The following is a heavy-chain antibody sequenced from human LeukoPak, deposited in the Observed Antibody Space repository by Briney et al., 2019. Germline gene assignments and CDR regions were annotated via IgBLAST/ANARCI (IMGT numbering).Heavy chain of an antibody. CDR2: LTGSGDSA. CDR3: AREGLGAAAGTFDD. Sequence: GGSLRLSCAASRFTFSSYAMIWVRQAPGKGLAWVSTLTGSGDSADYADSVKGRFTISRDNSKNTLSLQMSSLRAEDTAVYYCAREGLGAAAGTFDDWGQGTLVTVSS. J-gene: IGHJ4*02. V-gene: IGHV3-23*01. CDR1: RFTFSSYA. D-gene: IGHD6-13*01.